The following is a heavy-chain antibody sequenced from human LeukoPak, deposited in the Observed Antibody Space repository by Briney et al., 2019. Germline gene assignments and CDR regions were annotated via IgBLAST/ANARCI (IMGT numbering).Heavy chain of an antibody. J-gene: IGHJ4*02. CDR1: GYSISSGYY. CDR3: ASVPLWFGELFDY. CDR2: IYHSGST. Sequence: SETLSLTCTVSGYSISSGYYWGWIRQPPGKGLEWIGSIYHSGSTYYNPSLKSRVTISVDTSKNQFSLKLSSVTAADTAVYYCASVPLWFGELFDYWGQGTLVTVSS. V-gene: IGHV4-38-2*02. D-gene: IGHD3-10*01.